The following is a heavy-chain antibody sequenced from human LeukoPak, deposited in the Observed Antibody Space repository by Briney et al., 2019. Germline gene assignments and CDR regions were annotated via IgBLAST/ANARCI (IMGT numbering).Heavy chain of an antibody. V-gene: IGHV3-23*01. D-gene: IGHD5-18*01. CDR2: ISGGSSGST. CDR3: AKESLRGRSYGFDN. Sequence: PGGSLRLSCAASGFTFSDYAMSWVRQAPGKGLEWLSVISGGSSGSTYYADSVTGRFTVSRDNSKNTVDLQMNSLRAGDTALYYCAKESLRGRSYGFDNWGQGTLVTVSS. J-gene: IGHJ4*02. CDR1: GFTFSDYA.